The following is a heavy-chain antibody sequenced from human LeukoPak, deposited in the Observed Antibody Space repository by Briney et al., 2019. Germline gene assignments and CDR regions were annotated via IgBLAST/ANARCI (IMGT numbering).Heavy chain of an antibody. CDR1: GYTFTSYD. CDR2: MNPNSGNT. J-gene: IGHJ4*02. Sequence: ASVKVSCKASGYTFTSYDINWVRQATGQGLEWMGSMNPNSGNTGYAQKFQGRVTMTRDTSISTAYMELSSLRSEDTAVYYCARGRWGWELLYRQYYFDYWGQGTLVTVSS. D-gene: IGHD1-26*01. V-gene: IGHV1-8*01. CDR3: ARGRWGWELLYRQYYFDY.